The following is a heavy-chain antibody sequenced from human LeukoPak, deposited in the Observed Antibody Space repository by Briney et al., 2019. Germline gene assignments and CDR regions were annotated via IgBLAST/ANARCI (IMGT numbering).Heavy chain of an antibody. J-gene: IGHJ4*02. D-gene: IGHD3-10*01. V-gene: IGHV3-21*01. CDR2: ISSSSSYI. CDR1: GFTFSSYG. Sequence: PGGSLRLSCAVSGFTFSSYGMHWVRQAPGKGLEWVSSISSSSSYIYYADSVKGRFTISRDNAKNSLYLQMNSLRAEDTAVYYCARLCFFGSGTYYHFDSWGQGTLVTVSS. CDR3: ARLCFFGSGTYYHFDS.